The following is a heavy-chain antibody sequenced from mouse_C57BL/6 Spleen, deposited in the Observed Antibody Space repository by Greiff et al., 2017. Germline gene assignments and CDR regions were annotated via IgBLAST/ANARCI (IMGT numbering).Heavy chain of an antibody. CDR3: ARWDYPFAY. CDR1: GYSFTGYY. Sequence: EVQLQQSGPELVKPGASVKISCKASGYSFTGYYMNWVKQSPEKSLEWIGEINPSTGGTTYNQKFKAKATLTVDKSSSTAYMQLKSLTSEDSAVYYCARWDYPFAYWGQGTLVTVSA. CDR2: INPSTGGT. D-gene: IGHD4-1*01. V-gene: IGHV1-42*01. J-gene: IGHJ3*01.